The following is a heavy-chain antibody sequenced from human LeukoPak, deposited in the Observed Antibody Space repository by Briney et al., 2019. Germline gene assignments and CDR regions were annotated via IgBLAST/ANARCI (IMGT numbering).Heavy chain of an antibody. D-gene: IGHD2-21*02. CDR3: ATSAYCGGDCYPPSWFDP. CDR1: AYSFTSYW. V-gene: IGHV5-51*01. CDR2: IYPGDSDT. Sequence: GESLKISCKGSAYSFTSYWIGWVRHMPRKGLEWMGIIYPGDSDTRYSPSFQGQVTISADKSISTAYLQWSSLKASDTAMYYCATSAYCGGDCYPPSWFDPWGQGTLVTVSS. J-gene: IGHJ5*02.